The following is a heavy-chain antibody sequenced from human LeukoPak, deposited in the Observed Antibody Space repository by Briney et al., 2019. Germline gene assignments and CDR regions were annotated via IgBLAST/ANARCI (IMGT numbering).Heavy chain of an antibody. CDR1: GYTFTSYA. CDR3: ARTLYYYDSSGYLHDAFDI. Sequence: ASVKVSCKASGYTFTSYAMHWVRQAPGQRLEWMGWINAGNGNTKYSQKFQGRVTITRDTSASTAYMKLSSLRSEDTAVYYCARTLYYYDSSGYLHDAFDIWGQGTMVTVSS. J-gene: IGHJ3*02. D-gene: IGHD3-22*01. V-gene: IGHV1-3*01. CDR2: INAGNGNT.